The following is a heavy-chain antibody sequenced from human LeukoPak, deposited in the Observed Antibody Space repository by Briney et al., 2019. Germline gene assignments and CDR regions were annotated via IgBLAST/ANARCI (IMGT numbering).Heavy chain of an antibody. CDR3: ARDLGDYSIDY. V-gene: IGHV1-2*02. CDR2: INPNSGGT. D-gene: IGHD2-15*01. J-gene: IGHJ4*02. CDR1: GGTFTGYY. Sequence: ASVKVSCKASGGTFTGYYMHWVRQAPEQGLEWMGWINPNSGGTNYAQKFQGRVTMTRDTSISTAYMELSRLRSDDTAVYYCARDLGDYSIDYWGQGTLVTVSS.